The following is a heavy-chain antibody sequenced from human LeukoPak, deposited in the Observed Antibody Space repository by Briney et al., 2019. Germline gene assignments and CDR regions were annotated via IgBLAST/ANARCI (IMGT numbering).Heavy chain of an antibody. CDR3: AKDISYYGSGTSVDY. CDR2: VSWNSGNI. J-gene: IGHJ4*02. Sequence: GGSLRLSCAASGLTFDDYAMHWVRQVPGKGLEWVSSVSWNSGNIGYADSVKGRFTISRDNAKNSLYLQMNSLRAEDTALYYCAKDISYYGSGTSVDYWGQGTLVTVSS. V-gene: IGHV3-9*01. CDR1: GLTFDDYA. D-gene: IGHD3-10*01.